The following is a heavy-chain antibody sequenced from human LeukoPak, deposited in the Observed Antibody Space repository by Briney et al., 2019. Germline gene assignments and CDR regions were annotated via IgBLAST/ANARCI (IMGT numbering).Heavy chain of an antibody. D-gene: IGHD3-10*01. CDR2: INHSGRT. J-gene: IGHJ5*02. Sequence: XGLEWIGEINHSGRTNYNPSLKRRVTISVETSKNQFSLKLSSVTAADTAVYYCARVFVLLRARDRFDPWGQGTLVTVSS. V-gene: IGHV4-34*01. CDR3: ARVFVLLRARDRFDP.